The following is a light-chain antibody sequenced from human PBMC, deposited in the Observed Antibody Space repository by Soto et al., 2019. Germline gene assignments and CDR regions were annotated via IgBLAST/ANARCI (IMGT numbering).Light chain of an antibody. CDR3: QQSYSTPPT. CDR1: QSISSY. V-gene: IGKV1-39*01. Sequence: DIQMTQSPSSLSASVGDRVTITCRASQSISSYLNWYQQKPGKAPKLLIYAASSLQSGVPSRFSGSGSGTDFTLTISSLQPEDFATYYCQQSYSTPPTFGGGPKVAIK. CDR2: AAS. J-gene: IGKJ4*01.